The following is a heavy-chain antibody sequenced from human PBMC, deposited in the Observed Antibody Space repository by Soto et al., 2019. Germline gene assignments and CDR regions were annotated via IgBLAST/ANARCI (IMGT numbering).Heavy chain of an antibody. J-gene: IGHJ4*02. CDR1: GFTFSSYG. V-gene: IGHV3-33*01. D-gene: IGHD6-13*01. Sequence: GGSLRLSCAASGFTFSSYGMHWVRQAPGKGLEWVAVIWYDGSNKYYADSVKGRFTISRDNSKNTLYLQMNSLRAEDTAVYYCARDKHSSSWYPPLPPDYWGQGTLVTVSS. CDR2: IWYDGSNK. CDR3: ARDKHSSSWYPPLPPDY.